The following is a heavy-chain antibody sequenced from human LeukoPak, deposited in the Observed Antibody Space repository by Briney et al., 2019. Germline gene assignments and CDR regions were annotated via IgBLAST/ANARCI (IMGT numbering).Heavy chain of an antibody. CDR1: GFNFRAYW. V-gene: IGHV3-30*19. CDR2: ISYDGRQN. Sequence: GGSLRLSCTTSGFNFRAYWMNWVRQAPGKGLEWVAVISYDGRQNYYADSVKGRFTISRDNSKNTLYLQMNSLRDEDSAAYYCARVYLERLTAGYFDHWGQGTWVTVSP. J-gene: IGHJ4*02. D-gene: IGHD2-8*01. CDR3: ARVYLERLTAGYFDH.